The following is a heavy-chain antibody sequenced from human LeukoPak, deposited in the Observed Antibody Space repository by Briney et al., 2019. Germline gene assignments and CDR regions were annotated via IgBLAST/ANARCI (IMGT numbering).Heavy chain of an antibody. Sequence: GGSLRLSCAASGFTFSSYTMNWVRQAPGKGLGWVSSITSISTYIYYADSVKGRFTISRDNTKNSLYLQMNSLRAEDTAVYYCARELLLDYYFYYGMDVWGQGTTVTVSS. J-gene: IGHJ6*02. CDR1: GFTFSSYT. CDR3: ARELLLDYYFYYGMDV. CDR2: ITSISTYI. V-gene: IGHV3-21*01.